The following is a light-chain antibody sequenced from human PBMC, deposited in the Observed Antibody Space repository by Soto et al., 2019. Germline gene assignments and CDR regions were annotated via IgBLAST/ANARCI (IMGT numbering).Light chain of an antibody. J-gene: IGKJ2*01. Sequence: EIVLTQSPGTLSLSPGERATLSCRASQSVSSSYLAWYQQKPGQAPRLLIYGASSRATGMPDRFSGSASGTDFALTISSLEPEDVAVYYCQQYGSSPPYTFGQGTKLEIK. CDR1: QSVSSSY. CDR3: QQYGSSPPYT. V-gene: IGKV3-20*01. CDR2: GAS.